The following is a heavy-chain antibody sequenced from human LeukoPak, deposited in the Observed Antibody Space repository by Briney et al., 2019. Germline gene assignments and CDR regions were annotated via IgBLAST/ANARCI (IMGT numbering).Heavy chain of an antibody. V-gene: IGHV4-4*07. CDR1: GASINSYH. CDR2: ISSSRRV. J-gene: IGHJ5*02. D-gene: IGHD2/OR15-2a*01. Sequence: SETLSLTCSVSGASINSYHWSWIRQSAGKGLEWIGRISSSRRVDYNPSLENRISMSVDTSRNELLLQLHSVTAADSGVYYCAALHYFGHDAPRTWGQGTLVAVSS. CDR3: AALHYFGHDAPRT.